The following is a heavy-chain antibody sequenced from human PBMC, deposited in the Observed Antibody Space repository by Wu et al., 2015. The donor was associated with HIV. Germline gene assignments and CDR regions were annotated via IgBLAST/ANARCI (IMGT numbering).Heavy chain of an antibody. Sequence: QVQLVQSGAEVKKPGASVKVSCKASGYTFTGYYMHWVRQAPGQGLEWMGWINPNSGGTNYAQKFQGRVTMTRDTSISTAYMELSRLRSDDTAVYYCARAAVDYGDYSYFDYWGQGTLVTVSS. CDR2: INPNSGGT. V-gene: IGHV1-2*02. CDR3: ARAAVDYGDYSYFDY. CDR1: GYTFTGYY. D-gene: IGHD4-17*01. J-gene: IGHJ4*02.